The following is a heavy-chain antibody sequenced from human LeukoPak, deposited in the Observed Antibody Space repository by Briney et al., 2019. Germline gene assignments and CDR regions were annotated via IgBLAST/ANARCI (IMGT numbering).Heavy chain of an antibody. J-gene: IGHJ4*02. CDR3: ARLRFYYDSSGYNYFDY. V-gene: IGHV4-39*07. CDR1: RGSISRTSYS. CDR2: IYYTGTA. D-gene: IGHD3-22*01. Sequence: SDTLSLTCSVSRGSISRTSYSWGWIRQPPGKGLEWIGNIYYTGTAYHNPSLKSRVTISLDTSKSNFSLNLSSVTAADTAIYYCARLRFYYDSSGYNYFDYWGPGTLITVSS.